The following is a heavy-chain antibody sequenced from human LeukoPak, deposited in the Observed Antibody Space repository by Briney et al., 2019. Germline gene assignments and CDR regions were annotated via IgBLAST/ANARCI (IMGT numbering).Heavy chain of an antibody. V-gene: IGHV1-8*01. Sequence: ASVKVSCKASGYTFTSYDINWVRQATGQGLEWMGWMNPNSGNTGYAQKFQGRVTMTRNTSISTAYMELSSLRSEDTAVYYCARGARGGSGYSSSYAFDIWGQGTMVTVSS. CDR3: ARGARGGSGYSSSYAFDI. J-gene: IGHJ3*02. D-gene: IGHD3-22*01. CDR2: MNPNSGNT. CDR1: GYTFTSYD.